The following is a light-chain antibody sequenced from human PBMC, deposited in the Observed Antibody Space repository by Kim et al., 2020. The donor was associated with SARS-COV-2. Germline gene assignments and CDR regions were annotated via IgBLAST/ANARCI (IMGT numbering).Light chain of an antibody. V-gene: IGKV3-11*01. J-gene: IGKJ4*01. Sequence: EIVLTQSPATLSLSPGETATLSCRASQSVDESLAWYQQKAGQAPRLLIYDASNRATGIPPRFSGRGSGTDFTLTIYSLEPEDFAVYYCQQRSNWPLTFGGGTKVDIK. CDR3: QQRSNWPLT. CDR1: QSVDES. CDR2: DAS.